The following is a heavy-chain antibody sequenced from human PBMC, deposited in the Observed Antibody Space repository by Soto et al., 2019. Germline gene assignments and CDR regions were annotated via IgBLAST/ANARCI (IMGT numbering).Heavy chain of an antibody. CDR1: GFTFSNAW. V-gene: IGHV3-15*07. D-gene: IGHD3-22*01. Sequence: GGSLRLSCAASGFTFSNAWMNWVRQAPGKGLEWVGRIKSKTDGGTTDYAAPVKGRFTISRDDSKNTLYLQTNSLKTEDTAVYYCTTDPVTMIVVVPSSGWGQGTLVTVSS. CDR3: TTDPVTMIVVVPSSG. CDR2: IKSKTDGGTT. J-gene: IGHJ4*02.